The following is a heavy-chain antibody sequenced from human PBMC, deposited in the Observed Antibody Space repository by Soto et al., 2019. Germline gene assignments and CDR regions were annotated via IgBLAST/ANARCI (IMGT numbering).Heavy chain of an antibody. Sequence: QVQLQESGPGLVKPSETLSLTCAVSGGSISSPNWWSWYRQPPGKGLEWIGEMYHSGSSNRSPSLNSRVTISLDTSKTHFSLKLTSLTASDTAMYYCAREGFDHRTDYWGQGIPVTVSS. CDR1: GGSISSPNW. J-gene: IGHJ4*02. V-gene: IGHV4-4*02. CDR3: AREGFDHRTDY. CDR2: MYHSGSS.